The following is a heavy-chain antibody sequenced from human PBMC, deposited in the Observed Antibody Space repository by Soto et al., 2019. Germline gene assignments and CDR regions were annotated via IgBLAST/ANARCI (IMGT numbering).Heavy chain of an antibody. D-gene: IGHD2-15*01. CDR3: ARDQEPRIGVAAILGMDMYV. J-gene: IGHJ6*03. CDR1: GYTFTSYG. Sequence: ASVKVSCKASGYTFTSYGISWVRQAPGQGLEWMGWISAYNGNTNDAQKLQGRVTMTTNTSTSTAYMELRSLRSDDTAVYYCARDQEPRIGVAAILGMDMYVWGKGTTVTVSS. CDR2: ISAYNGNT. V-gene: IGHV1-18*01.